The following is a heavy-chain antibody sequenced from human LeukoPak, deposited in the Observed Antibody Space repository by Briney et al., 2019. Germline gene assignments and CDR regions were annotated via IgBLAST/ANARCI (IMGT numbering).Heavy chain of an antibody. CDR3: ASNYGG. CDR2: IKQDGSGK. J-gene: IGHJ4*02. CDR1: GFDFSNYW. Sequence: GGSLRLSCAASGFDFSNYWVYWVRQAPGKGLEWVANIKQDGSGKYYVDSVRGRFTISRDNAKNSLSLQMNSLRAEDTAVYYCASNYGGWGQGTLVTVSS. D-gene: IGHD4-11*01. V-gene: IGHV3-7*03.